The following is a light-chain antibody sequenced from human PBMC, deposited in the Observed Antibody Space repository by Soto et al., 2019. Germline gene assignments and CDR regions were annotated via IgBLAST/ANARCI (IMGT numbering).Light chain of an antibody. CDR2: KAS. CDR1: QTISSW. J-gene: IGKJ1*01. CDR3: QHYNSYSEA. Sequence: MTQSPSTLSGSVGDRVTITCRASQTISSWLAWYQQKPGKAPKLLIYKASTLKSGVPSRFSGSGSGTEFTLTISSLQPDDFATYYCQHYNSYSEAFGQGTKWISN. V-gene: IGKV1-5*03.